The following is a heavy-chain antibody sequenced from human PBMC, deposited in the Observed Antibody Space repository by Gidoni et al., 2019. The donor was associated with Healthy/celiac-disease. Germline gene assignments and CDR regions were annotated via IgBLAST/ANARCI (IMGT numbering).Heavy chain of an antibody. CDR1: GFTFSSYA. Sequence: EVQLLESGGGLVQPGGSLRLSCAASGFTFSSYAMSWVRQAPGKGLEWVSAISGSGGRTYYADSVKGRFTISRDNSKNTLYLQMNSLRAEDTAVYYCAKPDYDILTGYYNALKDWGQGTLVTVSS. V-gene: IGHV3-23*01. CDR2: ISGSGGRT. CDR3: AKPDYDILTGYYNALKD. J-gene: IGHJ4*02. D-gene: IGHD3-9*01.